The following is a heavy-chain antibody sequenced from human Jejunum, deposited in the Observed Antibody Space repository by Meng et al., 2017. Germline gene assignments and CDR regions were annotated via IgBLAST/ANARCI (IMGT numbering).Heavy chain of an antibody. CDR1: GFNFRNYA. V-gene: IGHV3-30*04. D-gene: IGHD2-2*01. CDR2: ILYDGTMT. J-gene: IGHJ4*02. CDR3: AKVCASCSSSNSYGTLDY. Sequence: QVQLVQSGGGVVQPGRSLRLSCAASGFNFRNYAMYWVRQAPGKGLEWVAGILYDGTMTYYTESVKGRFTISRDNSENTLFLQMNSLTAEDTAVYYCAKVCASCSSSNSYGTLDYWGQGNLVTVSS.